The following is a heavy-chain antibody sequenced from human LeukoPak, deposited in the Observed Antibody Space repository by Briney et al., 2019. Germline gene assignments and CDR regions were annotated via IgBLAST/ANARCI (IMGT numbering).Heavy chain of an antibody. CDR1: GGSISSYY. D-gene: IGHD3-22*01. J-gene: IGHJ3*02. CDR3: VRGYYSAFDI. V-gene: IGHV4-59*01. Sequence: SETLSLTCTVPGGSISSYYWSWIRQPPGKGLEWIGYIYYSGSTNYNPSLKSRVTISVDTSKNQFSLKLSSVTAADTAVYFCVRGYYSAFDIWGQGTMVTVSS. CDR2: IYYSGST.